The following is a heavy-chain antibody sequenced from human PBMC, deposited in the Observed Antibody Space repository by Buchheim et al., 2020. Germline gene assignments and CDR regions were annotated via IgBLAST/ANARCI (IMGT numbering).Heavy chain of an antibody. V-gene: IGHV3-48*01. CDR2: ISSSSSTI. J-gene: IGHJ6*03. Sequence: EVQLVESGGGLVQPGGSLRLSCAASGFTFSSYSMNWVRQAPGKGLEWVSYISSSSSTIYYADSVKGRFTISRDNAKNSLYLPMNSLRAEDTAVYYCARRPGSSWYGYYYYYMDVWGKGTT. D-gene: IGHD6-13*01. CDR3: ARRPGSSWYGYYYYYMDV. CDR1: GFTFSSYS.